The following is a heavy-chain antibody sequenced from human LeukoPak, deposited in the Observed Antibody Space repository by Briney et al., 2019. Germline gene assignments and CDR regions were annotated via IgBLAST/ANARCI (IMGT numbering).Heavy chain of an antibody. V-gene: IGHV3-11*04. CDR2: ISSSGSTI. D-gene: IGHD1-14*01. J-gene: IGHJ4*02. CDR3: ARGGYDHSSPRGYFDY. CDR1: GFTFSDYY. Sequence: GGSLRLSCAASGFTFSDYYMSWIRQAPGKGLEWVSYISSSGSTIYYADSVKGRFTISRDNAKNSLYLQMNSLRAEDKAVYYGARGGYDHSSPRGYFDYGGQGTLVTVSS.